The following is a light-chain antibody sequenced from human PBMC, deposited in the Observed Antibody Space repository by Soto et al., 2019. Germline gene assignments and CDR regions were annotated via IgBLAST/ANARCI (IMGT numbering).Light chain of an antibody. CDR3: SSYTSSSTLVV. CDR1: SSDVGGYNY. CDR2: DVS. J-gene: IGLJ1*01. V-gene: IGLV2-14*01. Sequence: QSALTQPASVSGSPGQSITISCTGTSSDVGGYNYVSWYQQHPGKAPKLMIYDVSNRPSGVSNRFSGSKSGNTASLTISGFQAEDEADYYCSSYTSSSTLVVFGTGTKVTAL.